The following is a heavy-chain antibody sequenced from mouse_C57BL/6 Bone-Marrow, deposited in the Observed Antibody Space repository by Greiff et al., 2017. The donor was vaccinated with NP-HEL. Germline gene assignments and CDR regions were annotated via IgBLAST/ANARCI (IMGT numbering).Heavy chain of an antibody. Sequence: EVQRVESGGGLVQSGRSLRLSCATSGFTFSDFYMEWVRQAPGKGLEWIAASRNKANDYTTEYSASVKGRIIVSRDTSQSILYLQMNGLRDDDTTIYYCARDDLDWYFDVLGTGTTVTVSS. V-gene: IGHV7-1*01. CDR2: SRNKANDYTT. CDR1: GFTFSDFY. CDR3: ARDDLDWYFDV. J-gene: IGHJ1*03.